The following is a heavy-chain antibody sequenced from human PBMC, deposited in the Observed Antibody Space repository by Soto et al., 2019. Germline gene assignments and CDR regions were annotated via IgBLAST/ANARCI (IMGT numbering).Heavy chain of an antibody. CDR3: ARGRASGSYYLLDY. D-gene: IGHD3-10*01. CDR2: INPNSGNI. CDR1: GNTFTSYD. J-gene: IGHJ4*02. V-gene: IGHV1-8*01. Sequence: QVQLVQSGAEVKKPGASVKVSCKASGNTFTSYDINWVRQATGHGLEWMGWINPNSGNIGYAQKFQGRVTMTRATAIRTAYMEVSRLRSDHTAVYYCARGRASGSYYLLDYWGQGTLVTVSS.